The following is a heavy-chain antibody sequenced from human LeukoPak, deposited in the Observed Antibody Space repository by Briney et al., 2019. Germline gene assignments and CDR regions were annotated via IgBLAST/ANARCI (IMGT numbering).Heavy chain of an antibody. Sequence: PSETLSLTCAVYGGSFSGYYWSWIRQPPGKGLEWIGEINHSESTNYNPSLKSRVTISVDTSKNQCSLKLSSVTAADTAVYYCARGGDGYNSQYYFDYWGQGTLVTVSS. V-gene: IGHV4-34*01. CDR2: INHSEST. CDR3: ARGGDGYNSQYYFDY. J-gene: IGHJ4*02. D-gene: IGHD5-24*01. CDR1: GGSFSGYY.